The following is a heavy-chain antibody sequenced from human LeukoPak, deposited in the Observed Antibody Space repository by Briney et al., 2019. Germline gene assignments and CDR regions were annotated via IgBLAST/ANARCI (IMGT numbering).Heavy chain of an antibody. CDR1: GYTFTSYD. D-gene: IGHD6-19*01. J-gene: IGHJ1*01. Sequence: ASVKVSCKASGYTFTSYDINWERQATGQGLEWMGWLNPNSGNTGYAQKFQGRVTMTRNTSISTAYMELSSLRSEDTAVYYCARAGIAVAGQAEYFQHWGQGTLVTVSS. V-gene: IGHV1-8*01. CDR3: ARAGIAVAGQAEYFQH. CDR2: LNPNSGNT.